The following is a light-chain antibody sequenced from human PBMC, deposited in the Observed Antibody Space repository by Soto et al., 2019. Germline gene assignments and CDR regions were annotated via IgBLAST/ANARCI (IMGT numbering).Light chain of an antibody. CDR3: AAWDDSLTAVV. J-gene: IGLJ2*01. CDR1: SYNNGSNT. Sequence: QSVLTQPPSASGTPGQRVTISCSGRSYNNGSNTVNWYQQVPGTAPKLRIYNNNQRPSGVPERFSGSKSGTSASLAISGFQSVDEVDYYCAAWDDSLTAVVFGGGTKVTV. V-gene: IGLV1-44*01. CDR2: NNN.